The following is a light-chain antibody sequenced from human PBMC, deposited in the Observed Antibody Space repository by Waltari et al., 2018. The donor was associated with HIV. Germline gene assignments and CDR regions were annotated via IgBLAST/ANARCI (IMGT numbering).Light chain of an antibody. V-gene: IGLV1-51*01. Sequence: QSVFTQPHSVSAAPGQKVTLSCSGGSSNIGNNYVSWYQQLPGTAPKLLIYDDDKRPSGIPDLFSGSKSGMSGTLGITGLQTGDEADYYCGAWDSRLSAVLFGGGTKLTVL. CDR2: DDD. CDR3: GAWDSRLSAVL. J-gene: IGLJ2*01. CDR1: SSNIGNNY.